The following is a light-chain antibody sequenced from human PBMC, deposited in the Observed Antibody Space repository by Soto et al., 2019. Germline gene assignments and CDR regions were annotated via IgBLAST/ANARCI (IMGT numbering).Light chain of an antibody. Sequence: EFVLTQSPGTLSLSPGERATLSCRASQTARNNYLAWYQQKPGQAPRLLIYGASNRATGIPDRFSGSGSGTDFTLTISRLEPEDFAVYYCQQYGSSGKFGQGTKV. CDR2: GAS. CDR1: QTARNNY. J-gene: IGKJ1*01. V-gene: IGKV3-20*01. CDR3: QQYGSSGK.